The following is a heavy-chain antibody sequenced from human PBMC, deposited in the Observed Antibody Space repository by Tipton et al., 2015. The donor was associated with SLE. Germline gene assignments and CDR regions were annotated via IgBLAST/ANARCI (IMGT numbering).Heavy chain of an antibody. Sequence: SLRLSCAVSGFSFSNYAMSWVRQAPGRGLEWVSVIYSGGRIHYGDSVKGRFTISRDNSKNTLYLQMNSLRPDDTAVYYCAKTLFGDYGDSWGQGTLVTVSS. V-gene: IGHV3-23*03. CDR2: IYSGGRI. D-gene: IGHD3-10*01. CDR3: AKTLFGDYGDS. CDR1: GFSFSNYA. J-gene: IGHJ4*02.